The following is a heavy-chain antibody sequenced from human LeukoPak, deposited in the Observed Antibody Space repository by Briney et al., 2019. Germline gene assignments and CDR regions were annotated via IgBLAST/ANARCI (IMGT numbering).Heavy chain of an antibody. V-gene: IGHV3-23*01. CDR2: ISGSGDNT. CDR1: GFTFSSYA. J-gene: IGHJ4*02. D-gene: IGHD5-24*01. CDR3: AKSRNGFNSGDY. Sequence: GSLRLSCAASGFTFSSYAMSWVRQAPGKGLDWVSGISGSGDNTYYADSVRGRFTISRDNSKNTLYLQMNSLRAEDTAVYFCAKSRNGFNSGDYWGQGTLVTVSS.